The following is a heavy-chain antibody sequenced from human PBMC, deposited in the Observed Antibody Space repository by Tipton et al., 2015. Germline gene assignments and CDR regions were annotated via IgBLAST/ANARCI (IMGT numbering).Heavy chain of an antibody. CDR1: GGSVTSNNYF. V-gene: IGHV4-61*01. CDR3: ARGGAGYYYDSVGYLS. D-gene: IGHD3-22*01. CDR2: VYFRGST. Sequence: TLSLTCSVSGGSVTSNNYFWSWIRQTPGMGLEWIGCVYFRGSTAPNPSLQGRVTVSVDTSKNQFSLKLNSVTAADASVYYCARGGAGYYYDSVGYLSWGQGTLVTVSS. J-gene: IGHJ5*02.